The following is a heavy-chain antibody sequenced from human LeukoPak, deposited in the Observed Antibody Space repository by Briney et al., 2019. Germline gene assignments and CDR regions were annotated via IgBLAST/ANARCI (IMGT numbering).Heavy chain of an antibody. D-gene: IGHD1-26*01. CDR3: ARDTPETIAGATY. J-gene: IGHJ4*02. CDR2: ISSSGSTI. CDR1: GFTFSSYE. V-gene: IGHV3-48*03. Sequence: LTGGSLRLSCAASGFTFSSYEMNWVRQAPGKGLEWVSYISSSGSTIYYADSVKGRFTISRDNAKNSLYLQMNSLRAEDTAVYYCARDTPETIAGATYWGQGTLVTV.